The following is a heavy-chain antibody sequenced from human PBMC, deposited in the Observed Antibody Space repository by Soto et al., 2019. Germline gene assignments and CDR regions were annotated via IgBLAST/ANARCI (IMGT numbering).Heavy chain of an antibody. CDR3: IRETVGYCSGGSCYFDY. Sequence: GGSLRLSCTASGFTFGGYAMSWFRQAPGKGLEWVGFIRSKAYGGTTEYAASVKGRFTISRDDSKSIAYLQMNSLKTEDTAVYYCIRETVGYCSGGSCYFDYWGQGTLVTVSS. CDR1: GFTFGGYA. D-gene: IGHD2-15*01. CDR2: IRSKAYGGTT. J-gene: IGHJ4*02. V-gene: IGHV3-49*03.